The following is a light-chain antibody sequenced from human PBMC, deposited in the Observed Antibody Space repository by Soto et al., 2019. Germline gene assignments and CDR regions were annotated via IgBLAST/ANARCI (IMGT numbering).Light chain of an antibody. J-gene: IGKJ1*01. CDR1: QSVSSSF. V-gene: IGKV3-20*01. CDR3: HQFDSSLT. CDR2: GTS. Sequence: EIVLTQSPGTLSLSPGDRATLSCRASQSVSSSFLAWYQQKPGQAPRLLIYGTSSRATGIPDRFSGSGAGTDVPLTISRLEPDDFAVYYCHQFDSSLTFGQGTTVEIK.